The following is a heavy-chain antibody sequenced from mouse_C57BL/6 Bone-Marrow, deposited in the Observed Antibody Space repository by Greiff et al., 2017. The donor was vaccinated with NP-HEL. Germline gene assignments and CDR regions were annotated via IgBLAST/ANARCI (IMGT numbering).Heavy chain of an antibody. V-gene: IGHV5-2*01. CDR2: INSDGGST. J-gene: IGHJ4*01. Sequence: EVMLVESGGGLVQPGESLKLSCESNEYEFTSHDMAWVRKMPEQRLELVAAINSDGGSTYYPDTMERRVIISRDNTKKTVYLQMSSLTAEDTALYYCARRGRQRAMDYWGQGTSVTVSS. D-gene: IGHD3-2*02. CDR1: EYEFTSHD. CDR3: ARRGRQRAMDY.